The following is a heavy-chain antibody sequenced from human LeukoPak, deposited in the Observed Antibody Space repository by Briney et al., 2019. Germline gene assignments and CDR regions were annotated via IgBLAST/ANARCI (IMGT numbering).Heavy chain of an antibody. CDR2: ISATGYTT. CDR1: GFTFGSYA. CDR3: ARGGSHHHFDY. Sequence: GGSLRLSCAASGFTFGSYAMSWVRQAPGKGLEWVSAISATGYTTYYADSVKGRFTISTDNSKSTVYLQMNSLRAEDTAVYYCARGGSHHHFDYWGQGTLVTVSS. J-gene: IGHJ4*02. D-gene: IGHD2-15*01. V-gene: IGHV3-23*01.